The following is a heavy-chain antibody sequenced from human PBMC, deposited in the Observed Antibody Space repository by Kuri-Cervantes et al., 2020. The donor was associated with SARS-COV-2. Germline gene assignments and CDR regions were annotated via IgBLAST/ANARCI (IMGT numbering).Heavy chain of an antibody. V-gene: IGHV3-21*04. CDR1: GFTFSSYS. Sequence: LSLTCAASGFTFSSYSMNWVRQAPGKGLEWVSSISSSSSYIYYADSVKGRFTISRDNSKNTLYLQMNSLRAEDTAVYYCARALGNYWGQGTLVTVSS. CDR2: ISSSSSYI. J-gene: IGHJ4*02. CDR3: ARALGNY.